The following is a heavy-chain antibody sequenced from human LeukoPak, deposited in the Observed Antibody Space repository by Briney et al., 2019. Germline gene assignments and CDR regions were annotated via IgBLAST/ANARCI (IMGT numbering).Heavy chain of an antibody. J-gene: IGHJ4*02. V-gene: IGHV3-23*01. CDR1: GFTLSSYA. CDR3: ARGTWSYIGDY. Sequence: GGSLRLSCAASGFTLSSYAMSWVRQAPGKGLEWVSAISGSGGSTYYADSVKGRFTISRDNAKNSLYLQMNSLRAEDTAVYYCARGTWSYIGDYWGQGTLVTVSS. CDR2: ISGSGGST. D-gene: IGHD1-26*01.